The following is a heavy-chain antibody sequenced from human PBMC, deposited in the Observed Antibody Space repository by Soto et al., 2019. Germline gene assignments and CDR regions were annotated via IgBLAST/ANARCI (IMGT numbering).Heavy chain of an antibody. D-gene: IGHD3-10*01. CDR3: VRRGQMTSEAFDV. Sequence: QLVDSGGGLFQPGGSLKLSCAASGFIFTDSAIHWVRQASGQGLEWVGLIRHKADSYTTTCAPSLEGRFTISRDYSKNTALLQMNSLTAEDTAMYYCVRRGQMTSEAFDVWGQGPTVTVSS. J-gene: IGHJ3*01. CDR2: IRHKADSYTT. CDR1: GFIFTDSA. V-gene: IGHV3-73*01.